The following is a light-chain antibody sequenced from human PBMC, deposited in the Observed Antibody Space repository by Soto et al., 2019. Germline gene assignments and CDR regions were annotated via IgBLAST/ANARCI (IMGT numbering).Light chain of an antibody. J-gene: IGKJ5*01. Sequence: EIGLTQSPGTLSLSPGERATLSCRASQSVSSSYLAWHQQKPGQAPRLLIYGASRRATGIPDRFSGSGSGTDFTRIISRLQAEVVGVYYWQQYGSPLTFGQGTRLELK. CDR1: QSVSSSY. V-gene: IGKV3-20*01. CDR2: GAS. CDR3: QQYGSPLT.